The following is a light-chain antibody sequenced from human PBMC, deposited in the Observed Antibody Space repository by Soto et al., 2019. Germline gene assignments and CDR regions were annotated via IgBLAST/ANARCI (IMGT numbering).Light chain of an antibody. CDR1: TSDIGSYNF. Sequence: QSALTQPASVSGSPGQTITISCAGTTSDIGSYNFVSWYQQHPGTAPKLIIYEVTNRPLGISSRFSGSRSGNTASLTISGLRTEDEAHYYCSSCTLNTTRVFGGVTKLTVL. CDR2: EVT. V-gene: IGLV2-14*03. CDR3: SSCTLNTTRV. J-gene: IGLJ3*02.